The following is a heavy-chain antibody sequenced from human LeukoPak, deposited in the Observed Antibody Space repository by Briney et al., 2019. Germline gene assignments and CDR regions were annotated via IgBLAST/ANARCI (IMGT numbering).Heavy chain of an antibody. J-gene: IGHJ4*02. V-gene: IGHV3-64*01. CDR3: ASNYFDY. CDR1: GFTFNKYA. Sequence: PGGSLRLSCAASGFTFNKYAMYWVRQAPGKGLEYVSDINSNGGSTYYANSVKGKFTISRDNSRNTLYLQMNSLRADDTAVYYCASNYFDYWGQGTLVTVSS. CDR2: INSNGGST.